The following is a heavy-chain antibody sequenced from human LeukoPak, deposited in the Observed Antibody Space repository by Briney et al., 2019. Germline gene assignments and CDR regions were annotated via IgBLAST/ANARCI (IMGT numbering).Heavy chain of an antibody. CDR1: GGSISSYY. J-gene: IGHJ3*02. V-gene: IGHV4-59*01. CDR3: AKRPGATAIGYYYDSSGYYGDAFDI. CDR2: IYYSGST. D-gene: IGHD3-22*01. Sequence: PSETLSLTCTVSGGSISSYYWSWIRQPPGKGLEWIGYIYYSGSTNYNPSLKSRVTISVDTSKNQFSLKLSSVTAADTAVYYCAKRPGATAIGYYYDSSGYYGDAFDIWGQGTMVTVSS.